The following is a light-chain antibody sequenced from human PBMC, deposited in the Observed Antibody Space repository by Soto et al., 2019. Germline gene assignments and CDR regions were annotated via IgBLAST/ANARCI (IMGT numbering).Light chain of an antibody. V-gene: IGKV1-39*01. CDR3: QQTFNNRLS. CDR2: HSS. Sequence: DIQMTQSPSSLSASVGARVTITCRASQSVSTSVNWDQQLGGKAPKLLIQHSSTLQSGVPSRFSGSGSGTDFTLTISSLQPEDCATYYCQQTFNNRLSFGGGTKVEIK. J-gene: IGKJ4*01. CDR1: QSVSTS.